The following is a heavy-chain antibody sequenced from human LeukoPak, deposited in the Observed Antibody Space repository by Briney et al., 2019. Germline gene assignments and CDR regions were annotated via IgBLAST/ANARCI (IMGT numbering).Heavy chain of an antibody. V-gene: IGHV3-7*01. CDR3: ARDQHYHYCMDV. Sequence: QPGGSLRLSCEASAFTFSSYWMSWVRQAPGKGLEWVANIKEDGSEKNYADSVKGRFTISRDNARNSVYLDMNSLRAEDTAVYYCARDQHYHYCMDVWGKGTTVTVSS. CDR1: AFTFSSYW. J-gene: IGHJ6*03. CDR2: IKEDGSEK.